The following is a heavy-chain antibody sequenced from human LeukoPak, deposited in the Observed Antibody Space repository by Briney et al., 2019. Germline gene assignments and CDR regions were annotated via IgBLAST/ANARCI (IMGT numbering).Heavy chain of an antibody. CDR3: ARDLSGYYDSSGYYMVMDY. Sequence: SETLSLTCTVSGGSISSYYWSWIRQPAGKGLEWIGRIYTSGSTNYNPSLKSRVTMSVDTSKNQFSLKLSSVTAADTAVYYCARDLSGYYDSSGYYMVMDYWGQGTLVTVSS. V-gene: IGHV4-4*07. D-gene: IGHD3-22*01. CDR1: GGSISSYY. CDR2: IYTSGST. J-gene: IGHJ4*02.